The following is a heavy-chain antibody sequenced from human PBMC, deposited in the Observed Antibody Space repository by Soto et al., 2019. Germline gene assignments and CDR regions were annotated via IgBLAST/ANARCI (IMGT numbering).Heavy chain of an antibody. V-gene: IGHV1-3*01. D-gene: IGHD5-12*01. CDR2: INAGNGNT. J-gene: IGHJ3*02. Sequence: ASVKVSCKASGYTFTSYAMHWVRQAPGQRLEWMGWINAGNGNTKYSQKFQGRVTITRDTSASTAYMELSSLRSEDTAVYYCARERYSGYVAVDAFDIWGQGTMVNVS. CDR3: ARERYSGYVAVDAFDI. CDR1: GYTFTSYA.